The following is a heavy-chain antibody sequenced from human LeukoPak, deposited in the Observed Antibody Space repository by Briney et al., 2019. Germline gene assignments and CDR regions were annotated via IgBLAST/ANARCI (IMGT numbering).Heavy chain of an antibody. CDR1: GGSISSYY. V-gene: IGHV4-59*12. CDR3: ARGLNDYGDYLYNWFDP. CDR2: IYYSGST. D-gene: IGHD4-17*01. J-gene: IGHJ5*02. Sequence: TTSETLSLTCTVSGGSISSYYWSWIRQPPGKGLEWIGYIYYSGSTNYNPSLKSRVTISVDKSKNQFSLKLSSVTAADTAVYYCARGLNDYGDYLYNWFDPWGQGTLVTVSS.